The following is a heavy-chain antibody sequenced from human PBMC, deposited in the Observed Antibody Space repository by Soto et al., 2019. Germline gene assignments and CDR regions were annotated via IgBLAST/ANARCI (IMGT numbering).Heavy chain of an antibody. D-gene: IGHD2-2*03. CDR3: ARDRWMSRANWFDP. CDR1: GGSIDSYY. J-gene: IGHJ5*02. CDR2: ISDSGTT. Sequence: QVELQQSGPGLVKASETLSLSCTVFGGSIDSYYWSWIRQAPGKGLEWIGHISDSGTTNYNPSLGSRVTISVVTSRKLFSLKLSSVPAADTAVYFCARDRWMSRANWFDPWGPGTLVTVSS. V-gene: IGHV4-59*12.